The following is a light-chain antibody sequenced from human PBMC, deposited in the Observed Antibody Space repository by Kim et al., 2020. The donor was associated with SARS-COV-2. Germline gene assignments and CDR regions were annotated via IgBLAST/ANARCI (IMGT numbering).Light chain of an antibody. CDR1: QNISSTY. J-gene: IGKJ2*01. Sequence: LAPGERATHSCRASQNISSTYFAWYQQKPGQAPRLLISGASSRATGIPDRFSGSGSGTDFTLTISRLEPEDFAVYYCQHYGSSRYTFGQGTKLEI. CDR2: GAS. V-gene: IGKV3-20*01. CDR3: QHYGSSRYT.